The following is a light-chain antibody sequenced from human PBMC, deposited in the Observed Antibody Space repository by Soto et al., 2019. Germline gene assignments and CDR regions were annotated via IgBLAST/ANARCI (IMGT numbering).Light chain of an antibody. V-gene: IGKV3-11*01. CDR2: DTS. CDR1: QSVSNF. Sequence: EIVSTQSPGTLSLSPGKRATLSCRASQSVSNFLAWYQQKPGQAPRLLIYDTSNRATGIPARFTGSGSGTEFTLTISSLQSEDFAVYYCQQYNNWPRTFGQGTKVDIK. J-gene: IGKJ1*01. CDR3: QQYNNWPRT.